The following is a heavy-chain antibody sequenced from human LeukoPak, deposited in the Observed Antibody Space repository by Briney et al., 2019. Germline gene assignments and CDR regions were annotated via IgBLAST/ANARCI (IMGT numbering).Heavy chain of an antibody. D-gene: IGHD4-17*01. J-gene: IGHJ6*02. CDR1: SSYA. V-gene: IGHV3-23*01. Sequence: GGSLRLSCAASSSYAMSWVRQAPGKGLEWVSTITSSGGRSYYADSVKGRFTISRDNAKNSLYLQMNSLRAEDTAVYYCARNAYGAQTPSDVWGQGTTVTVSS. CDR2: ITSSGGRS. CDR3: ARNAYGAQTPSDV.